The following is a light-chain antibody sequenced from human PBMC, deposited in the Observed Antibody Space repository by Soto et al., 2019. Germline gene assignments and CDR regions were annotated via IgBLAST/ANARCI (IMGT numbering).Light chain of an antibody. CDR2: GIS. V-gene: IGKV3D-15*01. Sequence: EIVMTQSPATLSVSPGDRATLSCRASQGVRTNLAWYQQKPGQAPRLLIYGISSRATGVPDRFSGSGSGTDFTLTISRLEPEDFAVYYCQQYTDWPLTFGQGTKVAIK. CDR1: QGVRTN. J-gene: IGKJ1*01. CDR3: QQYTDWPLT.